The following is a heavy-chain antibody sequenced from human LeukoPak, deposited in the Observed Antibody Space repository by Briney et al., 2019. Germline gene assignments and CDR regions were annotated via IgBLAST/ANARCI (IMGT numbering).Heavy chain of an antibody. V-gene: IGHV3-48*01. CDR3: AREPPGLAGTFDY. CDR2: ISSSSSTI. D-gene: IGHD6-19*01. CDR1: GFTFSDYS. Sequence: GGSLRLSCAASGFTFSDYSMNWVRQAPGKGLEWVSYISSSSSTIYYADSVKGRFTISRDNAKNSLYLQMNSLRAEDTAVYYCAREPPGLAGTFDYWGQGTLVTVSS. J-gene: IGHJ4*02.